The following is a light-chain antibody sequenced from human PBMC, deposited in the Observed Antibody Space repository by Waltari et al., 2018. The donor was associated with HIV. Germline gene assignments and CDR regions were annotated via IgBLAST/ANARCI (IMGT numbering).Light chain of an antibody. V-gene: IGLV3-19*01. CDR2: GKN. J-gene: IGLJ2*01. CDR3: NSRDSSGNHVV. Sequence: SSELPQDPAVSVALGPTVRITFHGASLRSYYASWYQQKPGQAPVLVIYGKNNRPSGIPDRFSGSSSGNTASLTITGAQAEDEADYYCNSRDSSGNHVVFGGGTKLTVL. CDR1: SLRSYY.